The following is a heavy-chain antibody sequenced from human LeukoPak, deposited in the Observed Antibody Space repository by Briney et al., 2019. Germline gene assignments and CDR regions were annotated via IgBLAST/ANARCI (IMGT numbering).Heavy chain of an antibody. D-gene: IGHD3-16*01. CDR3: VKDRTPDAYYSVDY. J-gene: IGHJ4*02. CDR2: IIGNAATI. Sequence: GGSLRLSCTASGFTLGTYAMNWVRQAPGKGLQWVALIIGNAATIAYADSVRGRLTISRDNSKNTLYLQMNSLRVEGTAVYYCVKDRTPDAYYSVDYWGQGILVTVSS. CDR1: GFTLGTYA. V-gene: IGHV3-23*01.